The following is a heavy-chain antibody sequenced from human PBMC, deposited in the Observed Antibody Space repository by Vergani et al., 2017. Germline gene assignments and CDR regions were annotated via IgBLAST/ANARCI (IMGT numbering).Heavy chain of an antibody. CDR2: ISGSGGST. V-gene: IGHV3-23*01. J-gene: IGHJ4*02. CDR1: GFTFSSYA. CDR3: AKGTTVTTVLCY. D-gene: IGHD4-17*01. Sequence: EVQLLESGGGLVQPGGSLRLSCAASGFTFSSYAMSWVRQAPGKGLEWVSAISGSGGSTYYADSVKGRFTISSDNSKNTLYLQMNRLRAEDTAVYYCAKGTTVTTVLCYWGQGTLVTVSS.